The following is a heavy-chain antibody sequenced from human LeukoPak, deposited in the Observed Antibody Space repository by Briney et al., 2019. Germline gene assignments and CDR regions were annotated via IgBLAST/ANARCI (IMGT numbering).Heavy chain of an antibody. CDR1: GFTFRSYE. Sequence: GGSLRLSCAASGFTFRSYEMNWVRQAPGKGLEWVSYISSSGSTIYYADSVKGRFTISRDNAKNSLYLQMNSLRAEDTAVYYCARESSPEDAFDIWGQGTKVTVSS. CDR2: ISSSGSTI. CDR3: ARESSPEDAFDI. V-gene: IGHV3-48*03. J-gene: IGHJ3*02. D-gene: IGHD1-14*01.